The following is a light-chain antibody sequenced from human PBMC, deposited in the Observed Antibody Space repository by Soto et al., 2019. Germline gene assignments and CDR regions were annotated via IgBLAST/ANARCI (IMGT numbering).Light chain of an antibody. CDR3: QQCGSSSWT. CDR2: GVS. Sequence: IVMTHSPATLSVSPWYRSTLYTRFSQLISYNLAWYQQKPGQAPRLLIYGVSTRATGIPARFTGSGSGTEFTLTISGLQSEDFAVYYCQQCGSSSWTFGQGTKVDIK. J-gene: IGKJ1*01. CDR1: QLISYN. V-gene: IGKV3-15*01.